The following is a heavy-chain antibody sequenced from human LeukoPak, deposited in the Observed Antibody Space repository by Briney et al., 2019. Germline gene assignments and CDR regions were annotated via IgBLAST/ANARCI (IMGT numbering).Heavy chain of an antibody. Sequence: ASVKVSCKASGYTFTGYYMHWVRQAPGQGLEWMGRINPNSGGTNYAQKFQGRVTVTRDTSISTAYMELSRLRSDDTAVYYCARVRRGSDGFDYWGQGTLVTVSS. CDR2: INPNSGGT. D-gene: IGHD4-17*01. J-gene: IGHJ4*02. CDR3: ARVRRGSDGFDY. V-gene: IGHV1-2*06. CDR1: GYTFTGYY.